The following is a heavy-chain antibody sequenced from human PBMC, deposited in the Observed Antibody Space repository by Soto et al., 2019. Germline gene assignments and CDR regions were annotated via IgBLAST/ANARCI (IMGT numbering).Heavy chain of an antibody. CDR3: ARYCTGGSCYNGMDV. V-gene: IGHV1-18*01. J-gene: IGHJ6*02. CDR2: ISAYNGNT. D-gene: IGHD2-15*01. Sequence: GASVKVSCKASGYTFTSYGISWVRQAPGQGLEWMGWISAYNGNTNYAQKFQGRVTMTRDTSISTAYMELSRLRSDDTAVYYCARYCTGGSCYNGMDVWGQGTTVTVSS. CDR1: GYTFTSYG.